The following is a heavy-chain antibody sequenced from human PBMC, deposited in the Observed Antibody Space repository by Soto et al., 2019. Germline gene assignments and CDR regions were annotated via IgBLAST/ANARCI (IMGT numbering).Heavy chain of an antibody. CDR3: ARRTEDGSTPPSDWYFAF. CDR2: INGANGNT. CDR1: GYIFASYA. Sequence: QVQLVQSGAEVKKPGASVKVSCKASGYIFASYAIHWVRQAPGQSLEWMGWINGANGNTKYSQKFQDRVIISRDTSATTAYMELSGLRSEDTALYYCARRTEDGSTPPSDWYFAFWGGGTMVTVSS. J-gene: IGHJ2*01. V-gene: IGHV1-3*01. D-gene: IGHD3-3*01.